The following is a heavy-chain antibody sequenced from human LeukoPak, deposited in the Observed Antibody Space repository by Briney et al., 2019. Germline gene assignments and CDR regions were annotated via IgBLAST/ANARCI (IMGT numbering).Heavy chain of an antibody. V-gene: IGHV3-7*01. Sequence: PGGSLRLSCAASGFTFSTYWMDWVSQAPGKGLEWVANIKQDGSDKHYVDSVKGRFTISRDNAKNSLYLQMNSLRAEDTAVYYSARRPEYMSAFGYCGQGALITVSS. CDR3: ARRPEYMSAFGY. CDR1: GFTFSTYW. J-gene: IGHJ4*02. CDR2: IKQDGSDK. D-gene: IGHD1-14*01.